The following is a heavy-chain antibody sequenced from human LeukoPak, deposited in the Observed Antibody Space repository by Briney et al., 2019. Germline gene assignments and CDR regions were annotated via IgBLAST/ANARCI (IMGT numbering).Heavy chain of an antibody. CDR1: GGTFSSYA. J-gene: IGHJ6*02. Sequence: SVKVSCKASGGTFSSYAISWVRQAPGQGLEWMGRIIPILGIANYAQKFQGRVTITADKSTSTAYMELSGLRSEDTAVYCCARGQVGPSCMDVWGQGTTVTVSS. CDR3: ARGQVGPSCMDV. V-gene: IGHV1-69*04. D-gene: IGHD1-26*01. CDR2: IIPILGIA.